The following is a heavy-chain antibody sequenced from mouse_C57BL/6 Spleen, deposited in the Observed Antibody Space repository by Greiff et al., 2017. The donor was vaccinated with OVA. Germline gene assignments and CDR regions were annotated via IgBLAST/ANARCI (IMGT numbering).Heavy chain of an antibody. D-gene: IGHD1-1*01. CDR1: GYTFTSYW. J-gene: IGHJ3*01. Sequence: QVQLQQPGAELVKPGASVKMSCKASGYTFTSYWLTWVKQRPGQGLEWIGDIYPGSGSTNYNEKFKSKATLTVDTSSSTAYMQLSSLTSEDSAVYYCALETTVASPADWFAYWGQGTLVTVSA. CDR2: IYPGSGST. V-gene: IGHV1-55*01. CDR3: ALETTVASPADWFAY.